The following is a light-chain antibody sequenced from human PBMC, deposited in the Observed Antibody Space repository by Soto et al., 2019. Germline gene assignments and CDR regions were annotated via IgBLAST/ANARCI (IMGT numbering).Light chain of an antibody. Sequence: IVLTQSPGTLSLSPGERATLSCRASQSFSATYLAWYQQKPGQAPRLLIYGASSRATGIPDRLSGSGYGTDFTLTISRLEPEDFAVYYCQQYGSSRTFGQGTKVEIK. CDR1: QSFSATY. CDR3: QQYGSSRT. V-gene: IGKV3-20*01. J-gene: IGKJ1*01. CDR2: GAS.